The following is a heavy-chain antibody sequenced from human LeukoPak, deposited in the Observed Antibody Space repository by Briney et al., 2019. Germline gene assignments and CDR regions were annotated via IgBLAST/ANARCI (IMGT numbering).Heavy chain of an antibody. CDR2: IIPIFGTA. V-gene: IGHV1-69*13. CDR1: GGTFSSYA. CDR3: ARGPPPYTEGDLFYYYGLDV. J-gene: IGHJ6*02. Sequence: SVKVSCKASGGTFSSYAISWVRQAPGQGLEWMGGIIPIFGTANYAQKFQGRVTITADESTSTAYMELSSLRSEDTAVYYCARGPPPYTEGDLFYYYGLDVWGQGTTVTVSS. D-gene: IGHD3-16*01.